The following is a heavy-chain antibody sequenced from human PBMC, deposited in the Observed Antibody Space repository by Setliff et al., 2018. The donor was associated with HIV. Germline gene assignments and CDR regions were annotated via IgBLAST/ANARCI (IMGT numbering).Heavy chain of an antibody. CDR1: GGSLSSSNW. Sequence: SETLSLTCAVSGGSLSSSNWWSWVRQPPGMGLEWIGEIYRSGSTNYNPSLKSRVTISVDKSKNQFSLKLSSVTAADTAVYYCARVRIQYYGSGSRYYFDYWGQGTLVTVSS. V-gene: IGHV4-4*02. CDR2: IYRSGST. D-gene: IGHD3-10*01. CDR3: ARVRIQYYGSGSRYYFDY. J-gene: IGHJ4*02.